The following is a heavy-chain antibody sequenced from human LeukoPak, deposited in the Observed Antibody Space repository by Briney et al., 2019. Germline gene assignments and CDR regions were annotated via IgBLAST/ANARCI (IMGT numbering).Heavy chain of an antibody. Sequence: ASVKVSCKASGYTFTDYYMHWVRQAPGQGLEWMGWINPNSGGTNYAQKFRGRVTMTRDTSISTDYMELSRLRSDDTAVYYCARELAAGTGGFDIWGHGTMVTVSS. J-gene: IGHJ3*02. CDR1: GYTFTDYY. D-gene: IGHD1-1*01. CDR3: ARELAAGTGGFDI. V-gene: IGHV1-2*02. CDR2: INPNSGGT.